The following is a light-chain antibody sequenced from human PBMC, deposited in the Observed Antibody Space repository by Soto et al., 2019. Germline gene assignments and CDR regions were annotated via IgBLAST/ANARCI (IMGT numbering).Light chain of an antibody. CDR3: QSSDSTDHVV. Sequence: NFMLTQPHSVSESPGKTVTISCTRSSGNIANNYVQWYQQRPGSAPTTVIYENHRRPSGVPDRFSGSIDRSSNSASLTISRLRPEDEADYYCQSSDSTDHVVFGGGTKVTVL. V-gene: IGLV6-57*04. J-gene: IGLJ2*01. CDR1: SGNIANNY. CDR2: ENH.